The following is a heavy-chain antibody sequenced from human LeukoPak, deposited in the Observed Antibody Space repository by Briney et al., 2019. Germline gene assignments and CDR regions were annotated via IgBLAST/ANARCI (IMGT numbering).Heavy chain of an antibody. CDR1: GFTFSSYG. Sequence: PGRSLRLSCAASGFTFSSYGMHWVRQAPGKGLEWVAVISYDGSNKYYADSVKGRFTISRDNSKNTLYLQMNSLRAEDTAVYYCARDGSSGYSSRLFDFWGQGTLVTVSS. D-gene: IGHD6-13*01. J-gene: IGHJ4*02. CDR2: ISYDGSNK. V-gene: IGHV3-30-3*01. CDR3: ARDGSSGYSSRLFDF.